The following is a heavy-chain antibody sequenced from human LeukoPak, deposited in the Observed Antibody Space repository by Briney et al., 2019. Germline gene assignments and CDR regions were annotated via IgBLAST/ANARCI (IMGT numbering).Heavy chain of an antibody. CDR3: ATGGGFYYGH. Sequence: GGSLRLSCVASGYTFSPYWMSWVRQAPGKGLEWVAAAQGDGRLQYYADSVKGRFTISKDISKSTLYVQMNSLRAEDTAVYYCATGGGFYYGHWGQGTLVTVSS. D-gene: IGHD3-22*01. J-gene: IGHJ4*02. V-gene: IGHV3-33*08. CDR1: GYTFSPYW. CDR2: AQGDGRLQ.